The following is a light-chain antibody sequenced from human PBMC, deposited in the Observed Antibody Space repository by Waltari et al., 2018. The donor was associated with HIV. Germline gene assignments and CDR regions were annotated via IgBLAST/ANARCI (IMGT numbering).Light chain of an antibody. V-gene: IGLV1-51*01. CDR2: DHN. CDR3: GTWGPSLGAGV. Sequence: QSVLTQPPSVSAAPGQKVTTSCSRSTSTIGNDSVSWYQHVPGAAHRLLIYDHNKRPAGIPDRFSGSKSGTSATLVITGLQTGDEADYYCGTWGPSLGAGVFGGGTKLTGL. J-gene: IGLJ3*02. CDR1: TSTIGNDS.